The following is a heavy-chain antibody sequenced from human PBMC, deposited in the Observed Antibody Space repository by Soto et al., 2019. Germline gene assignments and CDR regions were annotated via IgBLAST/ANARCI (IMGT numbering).Heavy chain of an antibody. Sequence: PGGSLRLSCAASGFTFSDYYMSWIRQAPGKGLEWVSYISSSGSTIYYADSVKGRFTISRDNSKKTVYLQMNSLRAEDTDVYYCARDHIALDYWGQGTQVTVSS. CDR2: ISSSGSTI. CDR1: GFTFSDYY. J-gene: IGHJ4*02. CDR3: ARDHIALDY. D-gene: IGHD6-13*01. V-gene: IGHV3-11*04.